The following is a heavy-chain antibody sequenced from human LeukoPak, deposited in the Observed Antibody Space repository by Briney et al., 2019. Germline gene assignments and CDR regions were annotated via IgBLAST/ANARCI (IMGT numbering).Heavy chain of an antibody. Sequence: GGSLRLSCEDSGFTFNTYSMNWAHQATGNGLEWFSSIDSSCGYMLYAESVKGRFIISRDNAKDSLYLHMNSLRVEDRAVYYCLRGDRRDYWGQGTLVTVSS. CDR1: GFTFNTYS. V-gene: IGHV3-21*06. J-gene: IGHJ4*02. CDR2: IDSSCGYM. CDR3: LRGDRRDY.